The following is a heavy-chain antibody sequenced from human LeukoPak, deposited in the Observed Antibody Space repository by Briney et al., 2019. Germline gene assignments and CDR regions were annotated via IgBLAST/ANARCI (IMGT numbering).Heavy chain of an antibody. CDR3: ARAGIVGAAL. D-gene: IGHD1-26*01. Sequence: SETLSLTCTVSGGSISSSSYYWGWIRQPPGKGLEWIGSIYYSGSTYYNPSLKSRVTISVDTSKNQFSLKLSSVTAADTAVYYCARAGIVGAALWGQGTLVTVSS. V-gene: IGHV4-39*07. CDR1: GGSISSSSYY. CDR2: IYYSGST. J-gene: IGHJ4*02.